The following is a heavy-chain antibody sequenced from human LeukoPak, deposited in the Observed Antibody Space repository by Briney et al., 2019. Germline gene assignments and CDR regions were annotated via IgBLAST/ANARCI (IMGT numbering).Heavy chain of an antibody. CDR2: VIGDGGST. Sequence: GGSLRLSCAASGFTFSSYSMNWVRQAPGMGLEWVSSVIGDGGSTYYADSVKGRFTISRDNSKNTLYLQVNSLRAEDTAIYYCAKEGDRSFDYWGQGTLVTVSS. V-gene: IGHV3-23*01. CDR3: AKEGDRSFDY. CDR1: GFTFSSYS. J-gene: IGHJ4*02. D-gene: IGHD3-16*01.